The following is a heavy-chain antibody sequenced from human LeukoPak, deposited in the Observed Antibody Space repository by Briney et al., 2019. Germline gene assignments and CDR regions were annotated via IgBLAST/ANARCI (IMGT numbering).Heavy chain of an antibody. CDR2: INPSGGST. Sequence: ASVKVSCKASGYTFTSYYMHWVRQAPGQGLEWMGIINPSGGSTSYAQKFQGRVTMTRDTSTSTVYMELSSLRSEDTAVYYCARGEGSYCYDSSVPIWGQGTMVTVSS. J-gene: IGHJ3*02. CDR1: GYTFTSYY. V-gene: IGHV1-46*03. D-gene: IGHD3-22*01. CDR3: ARGEGSYCYDSSVPI.